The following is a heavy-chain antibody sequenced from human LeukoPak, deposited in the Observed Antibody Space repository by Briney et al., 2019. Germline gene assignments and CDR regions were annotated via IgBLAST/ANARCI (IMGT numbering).Heavy chain of an antibody. D-gene: IGHD3-3*01. CDR2: IIPILRTA. Sequence: ASVKVSCKASGDTFTSSAVSWVRQAPGQGLEWMGRIIPILRTAEYAQKFQGRLTITADRSTSTAYMELSSLRSDDTAVYYCAKGKGFVGHFDFWGQGTLVTVSS. CDR3: AKGKGFVGHFDF. CDR1: GDTFTSSA. J-gene: IGHJ4*02. V-gene: IGHV1-69*04.